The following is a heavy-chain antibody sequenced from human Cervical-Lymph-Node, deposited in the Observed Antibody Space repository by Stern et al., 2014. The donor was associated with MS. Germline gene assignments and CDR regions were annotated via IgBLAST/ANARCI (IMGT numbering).Heavy chain of an antibody. CDR1: GFTFSDYF. CDR3: ARGQTVETQYYYYGMDV. Sequence: VQLVASGGTLVKPGGTLRLSCVASGFTFSDYFLTLVRQAPGKGLAWVSYISNNGDTIYDADSVRGRFTISWDNAKNSLFLQMNSLRAEDTALYYCARGQTVETQYYYYGMDVWGRGTTVTVSS. CDR2: ISNNGDTI. V-gene: IGHV3-11*01. J-gene: IGHJ6*02. D-gene: IGHD4-23*01.